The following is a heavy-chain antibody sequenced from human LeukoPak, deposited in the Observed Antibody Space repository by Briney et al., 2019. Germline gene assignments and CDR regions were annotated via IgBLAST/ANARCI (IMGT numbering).Heavy chain of an antibody. Sequence: GGSLRLSCAASGFTFSSYGMHWVRQAPGKGLGWVAVIWYDGSNNYYADSVKGRFTISRDNSKNTLYLQMNSLRAEDTAVYYCARESIGWFDYWGQGTLVTVSS. D-gene: IGHD6-19*01. J-gene: IGHJ4*02. CDR2: IWYDGSNN. CDR1: GFTFSSYG. V-gene: IGHV3-33*01. CDR3: ARESIGWFDY.